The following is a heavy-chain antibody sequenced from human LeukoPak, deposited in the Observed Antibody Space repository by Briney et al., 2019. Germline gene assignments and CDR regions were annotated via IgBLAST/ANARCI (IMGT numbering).Heavy chain of an antibody. V-gene: IGHV1-69*13. D-gene: IGHD1-26*01. Sequence: ASVKFYCKASGGTFSSCAISCMRQAPGQWLEWMGGIIPIFGTANYAQKFQGRVTITADESTSTAYMELSSLRSEDTAVYYCARDVPHSGSYHSDYWGQGTLVTVSS. J-gene: IGHJ4*02. CDR3: ARDVPHSGSYHSDY. CDR2: IIPIFGTA. CDR1: GGTFSSCA.